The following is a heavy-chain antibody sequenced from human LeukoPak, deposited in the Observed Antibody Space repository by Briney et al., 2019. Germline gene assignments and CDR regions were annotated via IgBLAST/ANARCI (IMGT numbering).Heavy chain of an antibody. V-gene: IGHV3-30*02. D-gene: IGHD6-19*01. CDR2: IRYDGGNK. Sequence: GGSLRLSCAASGFTFSSYGMHWVRQAPGKGLEWVAFIRYDGGNKYYADSVKGRFTISRDNSKNTLYLQMNSLRAEDTAVYYCTGLAHFDYWGQGTLVTVSS. CDR1: GFTFSSYG. CDR3: TGLAHFDY. J-gene: IGHJ4*02.